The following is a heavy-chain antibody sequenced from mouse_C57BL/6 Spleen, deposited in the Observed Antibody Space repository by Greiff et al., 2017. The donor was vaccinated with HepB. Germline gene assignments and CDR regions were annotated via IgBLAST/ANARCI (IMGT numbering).Heavy chain of an antibody. CDR3: ARSGSNWFAY. J-gene: IGHJ3*01. CDR1: GFTFSDYG. CDR2: ISSGSSTI. V-gene: IGHV5-17*01. D-gene: IGHD1-1*01. Sequence: VQLVESGGGLVKPGGSLKLSCAASGFTFSDYGMHWVRQAPEKGLEWVAYISSGSSTIYYADTVKGRFTISRDNAKNTLFLQMTSLRSEDTAMYYCARSGSNWFAYWGQGTLVTVSA.